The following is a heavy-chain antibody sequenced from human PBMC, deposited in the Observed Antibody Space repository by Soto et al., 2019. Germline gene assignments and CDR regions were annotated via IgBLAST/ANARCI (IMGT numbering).Heavy chain of an antibody. D-gene: IGHD1-1*01. CDR3: ARTDAYNLSFFDS. CDR2: IHHTGKT. Sequence: QVQLQEMGPGLVKPSQTLTITCTVSGDSVNSAYWSWIRQLPGKGLEWMGNIHHTGKTFYNPSLKSRVAISIDTSKPLFSLKMRSITAADTAVYYCARTDAYNLSFFDSWGQGTVVTVSS. J-gene: IGHJ4*02. V-gene: IGHV4-31*03. CDR1: GDSVNSAY.